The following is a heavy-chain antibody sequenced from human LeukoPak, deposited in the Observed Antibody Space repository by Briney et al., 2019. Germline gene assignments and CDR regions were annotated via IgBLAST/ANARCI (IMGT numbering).Heavy chain of an antibody. D-gene: IGHD4-17*01. CDR3: AKDLDYGDYIDY. Sequence: GGSLRLSCAASGFXFSSYAMSWVRQAPGKGLEWVSAISGSGGSTYYADSVKGRFTISRDNSKNTLYLQMNSLRAEDTAVYYCAKDLDYGDYIDYWGQGTLVTVSS. CDR2: ISGSGGST. CDR1: GFXFSSYA. V-gene: IGHV3-23*01. J-gene: IGHJ4*02.